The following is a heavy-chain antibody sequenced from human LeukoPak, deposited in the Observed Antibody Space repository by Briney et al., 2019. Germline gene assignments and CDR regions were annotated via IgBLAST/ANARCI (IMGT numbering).Heavy chain of an antibody. CDR1: GFMFSDYT. V-gene: IGHV3-21*01. CDR3: ARTFYCGGDCYALDY. Sequence: GGSLRLSCAASGFMFSDYTMNWVRQTPGKGLEWVSSITSSGDYIYYADSVKGRFTISRDNGKNSLYVQMNSLRAEDTAVYYCARTFYCGGDCYALDYWGQGTLVTVSS. CDR2: ITSSGDYI. D-gene: IGHD2-21*02. J-gene: IGHJ4*02.